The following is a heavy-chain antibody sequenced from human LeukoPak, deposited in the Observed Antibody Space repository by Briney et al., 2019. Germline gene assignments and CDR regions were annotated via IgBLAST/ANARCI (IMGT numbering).Heavy chain of an antibody. V-gene: IGHV3-30-3*01. CDR3: ARSLFGSYFDY. CDR1: GFTFSSYA. J-gene: IGHJ4*02. Sequence: HPGGSLRLSCAASGFTFSSYAMHWVRQAPGKGLEWVAVISYDGSNKYYADSVKGRFTISRDNSKNTLYLQMNSLRAEDTAVYYCARSLFGSYFDYWGQGTLVTVSS. D-gene: IGHD1-26*01. CDR2: ISYDGSNK.